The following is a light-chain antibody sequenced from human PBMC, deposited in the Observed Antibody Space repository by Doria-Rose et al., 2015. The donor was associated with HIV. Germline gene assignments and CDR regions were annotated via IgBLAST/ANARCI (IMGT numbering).Light chain of an antibody. Sequence: ATRMTQSPSSLSASTGDRVTITCRASQDISNYLAWYQQKPGKAPKLLIYAASTLQSGVPSRSSGSGSGTDFTLTISYLQSEDFATYYCQQYYSYPPTFGQGTKVEVK. V-gene: IGKV1-8*01. J-gene: IGKJ1*01. CDR2: AAS. CDR3: QQYYSYPPT. CDR1: QDISNY.